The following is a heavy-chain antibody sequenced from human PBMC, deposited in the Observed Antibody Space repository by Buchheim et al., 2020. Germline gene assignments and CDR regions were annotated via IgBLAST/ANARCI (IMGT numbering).Heavy chain of an antibody. CDR1: GFTFSRFW. D-gene: IGHD6-13*01. CDR3: ARDPATYSNSWGAFDY. Sequence: EVQLVESGGGLVQPGGSLRLSCAASGFTFSRFWMTWVRLTPGKGLEWVANIKQDGSEQHYVDSVKGRFTISRDNAENSLYLQMSSLTAEDTAVYYCARDPATYSNSWGAFDYWGQGAL. J-gene: IGHJ4*02. V-gene: IGHV3-7*01. CDR2: IKQDGSEQ.